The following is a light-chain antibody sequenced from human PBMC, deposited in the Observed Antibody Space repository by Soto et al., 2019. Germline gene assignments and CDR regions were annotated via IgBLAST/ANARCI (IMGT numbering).Light chain of an antibody. CDR3: QLNGNSPT. Sequence: EDVLTQSPGSLSLSPGERATLSCKTSQSDGSNFVAWYQQKPRQAPRLLIYASVNRATGISGWFSGSASRTDFTLTINLLEPDDFAVYCCQLNGNSPTFGQGTRLEVK. CDR2: ASV. V-gene: IGKV3-20*01. CDR1: QSDGSNF. J-gene: IGKJ5*01.